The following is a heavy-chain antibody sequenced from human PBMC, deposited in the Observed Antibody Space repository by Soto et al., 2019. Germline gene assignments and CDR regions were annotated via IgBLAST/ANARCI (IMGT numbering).Heavy chain of an antibody. CDR3: ATSGGNYYYMDV. V-gene: IGHV5-51*01. D-gene: IGHD1-26*01. CDR2: IYPGDSDT. J-gene: IGHJ6*03. Sequence: GESLKISCKAYSVTRYWIGWARQMPGKGLEWMVIIYPGDSDTRYSPSFQGQVTISADKSISSPYLQWSSLKASDTTMYYCATSGGNYYYMDVWGKGTTVAVSS. CDR1: YSVTRYW.